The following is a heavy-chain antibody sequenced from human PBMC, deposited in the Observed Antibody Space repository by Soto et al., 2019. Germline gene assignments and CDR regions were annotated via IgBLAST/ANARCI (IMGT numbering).Heavy chain of an antibody. J-gene: IGHJ6*02. D-gene: IGHD5-12*01. V-gene: IGHV1-3*01. CDR2: INAGNGNT. CDR3: AREGVAPYYYYGMDV. CDR1: GYTFTSYA. Sequence: ASVKVSCKTSGYTFTSYAMHWVRQAPGQRLEWMGWINAGNGNTKYSQKFQGRVTITIDTSASTAYMELSSLRSDDTAVYYCAREGVAPYYYYGMDVWGQGTPVTVSS.